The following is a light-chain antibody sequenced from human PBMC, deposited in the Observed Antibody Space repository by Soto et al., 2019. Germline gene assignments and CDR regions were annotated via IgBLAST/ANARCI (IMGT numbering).Light chain of an antibody. CDR2: AAY. Sequence: DIQMTQSPSSLSASVGDRVTITCRASQIITNYLNWYQQKPGKAPKLLIYAAYSLQSGVPSRFSGSGAGTDFTLTISSLQPEDFATYYCQQSYNTPLTFGQGTKLEI. J-gene: IGKJ2*01. V-gene: IGKV1-39*01. CDR3: QQSYNTPLT. CDR1: QIITNY.